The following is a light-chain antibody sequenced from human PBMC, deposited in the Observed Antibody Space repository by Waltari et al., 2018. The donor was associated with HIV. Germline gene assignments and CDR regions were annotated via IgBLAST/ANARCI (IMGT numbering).Light chain of an antibody. V-gene: IGLV1-47*01. CDR3: AVWDDRLSGRL. Sequence: QSVLAQPRSVSGTPGQTVNISCSGRTSNVRNNYVYWYQQVTGVAPKLLIYRNNKRPCGVPDRFSGSKSGTSASLAISGLRTEDEAEYYCAVWDDRLSGRLFGGGTKVTVL. J-gene: IGLJ2*01. CDR1: TSNVRNNY. CDR2: RNN.